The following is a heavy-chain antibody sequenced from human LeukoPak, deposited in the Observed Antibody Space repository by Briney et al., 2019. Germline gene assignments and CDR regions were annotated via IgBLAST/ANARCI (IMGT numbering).Heavy chain of an antibody. Sequence: GGSLRLSCAASGCTFSSYAMSWVRQAPGKGLEWVSGISGSGGSTYYADSVKGWFTISRDNSKNTLYLQMNSLRAEDTAVYYCASYIAAAGRGFDYWGQGTLVTVSS. V-gene: IGHV3-23*01. CDR3: ASYIAAAGRGFDY. J-gene: IGHJ4*02. D-gene: IGHD6-13*01. CDR1: GCTFSSYA. CDR2: ISGSGGST.